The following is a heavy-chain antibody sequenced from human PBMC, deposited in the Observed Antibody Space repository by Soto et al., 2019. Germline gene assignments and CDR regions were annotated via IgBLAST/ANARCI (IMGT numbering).Heavy chain of an antibody. CDR2: IYYTGST. CDR1: GASFSSESHY. D-gene: IGHD3-3*01. V-gene: IGHV4-61*01. J-gene: IGHJ6*02. CDR3: ARDQYAFRTGSYYYAMEV. Sequence: XATLSLTCTVSGASFSSESHYWSWIRQTPGKGLEWIGYIYYTGSTNYNPSLKGRVTMSVDTSRDQVSLRLRSVTRADTAVYYCARDQYAFRTGSYYYAMEVWGQGTKVTVSS.